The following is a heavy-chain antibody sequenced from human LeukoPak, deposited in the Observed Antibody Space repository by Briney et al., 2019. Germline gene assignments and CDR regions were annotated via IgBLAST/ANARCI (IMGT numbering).Heavy chain of an antibody. CDR3: ARDYTGGWNDY. D-gene: IGHD7-27*01. J-gene: IGHJ4*02. CDR2: IKEDGSEA. Sequence: GESLRLSCAAAGFTFSRYWMSWVRQATGKGLECVAKIKEDGSEAHYVDSVKGRFTISRDNAKESLYLQTNSLRAEDTAVYYCARDYTGGWNDYWGQGIRVTVSS. V-gene: IGHV3-7*01. CDR1: GFTFSRYW.